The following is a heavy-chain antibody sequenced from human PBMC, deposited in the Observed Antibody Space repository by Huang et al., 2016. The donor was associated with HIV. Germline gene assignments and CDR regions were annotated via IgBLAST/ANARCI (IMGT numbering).Heavy chain of an antibody. CDR3: ARVESGYYDAFDI. CDR2: LSTGGSA. Sequence: QVQLQESGPGLVKPSETLSLTCTVSGGSISTGNYDWSWIRQPAGKGLEWVGHLSTGGSANDNPSRKSRVTISLDTSKTQFSPKLSSVTAADSAVYYCARVESGYYDAFDIWGPGTTVTVSS. J-gene: IGHJ3*02. V-gene: IGHV4-61*09. D-gene: IGHD3-3*01. CDR1: GGSISTGNYD.